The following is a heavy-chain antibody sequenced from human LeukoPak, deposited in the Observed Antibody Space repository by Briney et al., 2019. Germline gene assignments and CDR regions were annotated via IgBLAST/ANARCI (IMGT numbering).Heavy chain of an antibody. CDR2: IYYSGST. J-gene: IGHJ6*03. CDR3: ARDQNLGYMDV. CDR1: GGSISSYY. V-gene: IGHV4-59*01. D-gene: IGHD1-26*01. Sequence: SETLSLTCTVSGGSISSYYWSWIRQPPGKGLEWIGYIYYSGSTNYNPSLKSRVTISVDTSKNQFSLKLSSVTAADTAVYYCARDQNLGYMDVWGKGTTVTISS.